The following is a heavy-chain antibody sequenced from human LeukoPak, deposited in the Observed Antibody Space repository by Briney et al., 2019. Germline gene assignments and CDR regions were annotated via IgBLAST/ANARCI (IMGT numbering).Heavy chain of an antibody. CDR3: ARDLKIRGPMDV. V-gene: IGHV1-18*01. D-gene: IGHD3-10*01. J-gene: IGHJ6*03. CDR2: ISAYNGNT. Sequence: GASVKVSCKASGYTFTSYGISWVRQAPGQGLEWMGWISAYNGNTNYAQKLQGRVTMTTDTSTSTAYMELSRLTFDDTAVYYCARDLKIRGPMDVWGKGTTVTISS. CDR1: GYTFTSYG.